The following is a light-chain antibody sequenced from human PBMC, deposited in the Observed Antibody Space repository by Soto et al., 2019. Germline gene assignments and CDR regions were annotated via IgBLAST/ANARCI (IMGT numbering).Light chain of an antibody. CDR2: GAS. V-gene: IGKV3-15*01. CDR3: QQYHNWPPWT. CDR1: QSVSSN. J-gene: IGKJ1*01. Sequence: EIVMTQSPATLSVSPGERATLSCRASQSVSSNLAWYQQKPGQAPRLLIYGASTRATGIPARFSGSGSGTEFTLTISSLQSEYFAVYYCQQYHNWPPWTFGQGTKVEIK.